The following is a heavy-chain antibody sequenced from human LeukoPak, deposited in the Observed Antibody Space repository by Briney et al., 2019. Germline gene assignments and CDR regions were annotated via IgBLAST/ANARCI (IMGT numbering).Heavy chain of an antibody. CDR2: IYHSGST. V-gene: IGHV4-30-2*01. D-gene: IGHD4-17*01. Sequence: PSETLSLTCAVSGGSISSGGYSWSWIRQPPGKGLEWIGYIYHSGSTYYNPSLKSRVTISVDRSKNQFSLKLSSVTAADTAVYYCARGGTVSHIVDYWGQGTLATVSS. J-gene: IGHJ4*02. CDR1: GGSISSGGYS. CDR3: ARGGTVSHIVDY.